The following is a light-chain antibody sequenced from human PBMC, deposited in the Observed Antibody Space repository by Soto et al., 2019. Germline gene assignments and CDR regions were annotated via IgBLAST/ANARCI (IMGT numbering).Light chain of an antibody. Sequence: AIRMTQSPSSLSASTGDRVTITCRASQGISSYLAWYQQKPGKAPKLLIYAASTLQSGVPSRFSGSGSGTDFTLTISCLQSEDFATYYCQQSYSTQWTFGQGTKVEIK. CDR2: AAS. V-gene: IGKV1-8*01. CDR1: QGISSY. J-gene: IGKJ1*01. CDR3: QQSYSTQWT.